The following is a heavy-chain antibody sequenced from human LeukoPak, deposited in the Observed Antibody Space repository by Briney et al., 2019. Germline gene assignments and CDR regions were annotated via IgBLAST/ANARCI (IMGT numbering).Heavy chain of an antibody. D-gene: IGHD1-26*01. CDR2: LKSKTDGGTT. V-gene: IGHV3-15*01. J-gene: IGHJ6*02. CDR1: GFTFSNAW. Sequence: GGSLRLSCAASGFTFSNAWMSWVRQAPGNGLEWVGRLKSKTDGGTTDYAAPVKGRFTISRDDSKNTLFLQMNSLETEDTAVYYCTRAIDYNGMDVWGQGTTVTVSS. CDR3: TRAIDYNGMDV.